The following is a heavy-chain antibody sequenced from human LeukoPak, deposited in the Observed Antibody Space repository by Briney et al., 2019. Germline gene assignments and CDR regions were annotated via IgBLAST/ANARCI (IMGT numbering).Heavy chain of an antibody. CDR3: ARRFLYYVDPNFDY. Sequence: GASLKISCKGSGSRFTSYWIGWVRQMPGKGLEWMGIIYPGDSDTRYSPSFQGQVTISADKSISTAYLQWSSLKASDTAMYYCARRFLYYVDPNFDYWGQGTLVTVSS. CDR1: GSRFTSYW. D-gene: IGHD3-16*01. CDR2: IYPGDSDT. V-gene: IGHV5-51*01. J-gene: IGHJ4*02.